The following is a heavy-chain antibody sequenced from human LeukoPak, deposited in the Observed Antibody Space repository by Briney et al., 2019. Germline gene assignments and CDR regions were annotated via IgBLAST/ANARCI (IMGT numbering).Heavy chain of an antibody. CDR2: IIPIFGTA. D-gene: IGHD2-15*01. Sequence: SVKVSCKASGGTFSSYAISWVRQAPGQGLEWMGRIIPIFGTANYAQKLQGRVTITTDESTSTAYMELSSLRSEDTAVYYCASHPGYCSGGSCYYYYFDYWGQGTLVTVS. CDR1: GGTFSSYA. CDR3: ASHPGYCSGGSCYYYYFDY. J-gene: IGHJ4*02. V-gene: IGHV1-69*05.